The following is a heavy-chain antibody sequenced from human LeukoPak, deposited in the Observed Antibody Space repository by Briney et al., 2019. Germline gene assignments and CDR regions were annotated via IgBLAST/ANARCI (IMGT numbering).Heavy chain of an antibody. CDR2: INHSGST. J-gene: IGHJ4*02. Sequence: SETLSLTCAVYGGSFSGYYWSWIRQPPGKGVEWIGEINHSGSTNYNPSLKSRVTISVDTSKNQFSLKLSSVTAADTAVYYCARVADKSSSATYYFDYWGQGTLVTVSS. V-gene: IGHV4-34*01. CDR3: ARVADKSSSATYYFDY. CDR1: GGSFSGYY. D-gene: IGHD6-6*01.